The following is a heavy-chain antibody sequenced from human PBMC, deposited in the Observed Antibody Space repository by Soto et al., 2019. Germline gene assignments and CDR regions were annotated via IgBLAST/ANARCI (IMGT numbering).Heavy chain of an antibody. V-gene: IGHV3-21*01. Sequence: PGGSLRLSCAASGFTFGNHGMNGVRQAPGKGLEWVSSTSSSSSYIYYADSVQGRFTISRDNAKNSLYLEMNSLTAADTAVYYCAIRAVRVTMVRGVGFDPWGQGTLVTVSS. CDR1: GFTFGNHG. CDR2: TSSSSSYI. CDR3: AIRAVRVTMVRGVGFDP. D-gene: IGHD3-10*01. J-gene: IGHJ5*02.